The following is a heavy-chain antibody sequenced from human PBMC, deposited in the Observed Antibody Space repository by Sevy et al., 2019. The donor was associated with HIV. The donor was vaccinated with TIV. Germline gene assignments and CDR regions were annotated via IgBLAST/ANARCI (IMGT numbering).Heavy chain of an antibody. CDR1: GGSFSGYY. CDR2: INHSGST. D-gene: IGHD5-12*01. Sequence: SETLSLTCAVYGGSFSGYYWSWIRQPPVKGLEWIGEINHSGSTNYNPSLKSRVTISVDTSKNQFSLKLSSVTAADTAVYYCARGSIVASSFDYWGQGTLVTVSS. V-gene: IGHV4-34*01. J-gene: IGHJ4*02. CDR3: ARGSIVASSFDY.